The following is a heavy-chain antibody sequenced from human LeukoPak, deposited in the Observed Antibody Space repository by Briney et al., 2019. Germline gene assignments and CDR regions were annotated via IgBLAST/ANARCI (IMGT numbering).Heavy chain of an antibody. J-gene: IGHJ3*01. CDR2: INQNRGSL. D-gene: IGHD6-6*01. V-gene: IGHV4-34*01. CDR3: AREFSTSSTAFDV. CDR1: GGSFSGYY. Sequence: SETLSLTCAVYGGSFSGYYWSWIRQPPGKGLEWIGEINQNRGSLNYNPSLKSRVTMSVDTSKNQLSLKVTSVTAADTAVYYCAREFSTSSTAFDVWGQGTMVTVSS.